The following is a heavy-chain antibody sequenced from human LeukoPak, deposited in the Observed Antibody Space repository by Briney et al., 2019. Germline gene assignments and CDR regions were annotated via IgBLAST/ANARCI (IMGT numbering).Heavy chain of an antibody. CDR2: ISSSSSTI. J-gene: IGHJ6*02. CDR3: ARPLRYSSGLFYYGMDV. Sequence: GGSLRLSCAASGFTFSSYSMNWVRQAPGKGLEWVSYISSSSSTIYYADSVKGRFTISRDNAKNSLYLQMNSLRAEDTAVYYCARPLRYSSGLFYYGMDVWGQGTTVTVSS. V-gene: IGHV3-48*01. D-gene: IGHD6-19*01. CDR1: GFTFSSYS.